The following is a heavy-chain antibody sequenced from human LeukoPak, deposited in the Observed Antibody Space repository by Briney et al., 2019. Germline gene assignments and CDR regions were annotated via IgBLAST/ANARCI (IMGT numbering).Heavy chain of an antibody. CDR2: IHSRGSTT. J-gene: IGHJ6*02. CDR3: AKSGGLSGSGRLGVDV. Sequence: PGGSLRLSCAASGFIFCSYAMIWVRQAPGKGLEWLSTIHSRGSTTYYADSVKGRFTISRDNSKNTLYLQMISLRAEDTAIYYCAKSGGLSGSGRLGVDVWGQETTVTVSS. CDR1: GFIFCSYA. V-gene: IGHV3-23*05. D-gene: IGHD3-10*01.